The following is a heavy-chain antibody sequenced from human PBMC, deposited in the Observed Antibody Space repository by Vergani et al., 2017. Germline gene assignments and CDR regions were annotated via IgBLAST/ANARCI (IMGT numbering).Heavy chain of an antibody. CDR1: GGSISSYY. CDR3: AGVRGEAATSSIFFDY. D-gene: IGHD2-15*01. V-gene: IGHV4-4*07. Sequence: QVQLQESGPGLVKPSETLSLTCTVSGGSISSYYWSWIRQPAGKGLEWIGRIYTSGSTNYNPSLKSRVTMSVDTSKNQFSLKLSSVTAADTAVYYCAGVRGEAATSSIFFDYWGQGTLVTVSS. CDR2: IYTSGST. J-gene: IGHJ4*02.